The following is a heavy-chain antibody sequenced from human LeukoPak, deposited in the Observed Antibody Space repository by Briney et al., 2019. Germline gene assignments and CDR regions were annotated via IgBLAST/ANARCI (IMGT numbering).Heavy chain of an antibody. CDR2: MNPNSGNT. V-gene: IGHV1-8*01. J-gene: IGHJ5*02. CDR3: AKQGVLEWFRLNWFDP. CDR1: GYTFTSYD. Sequence: ASVKVSCKASGYTFTSYDINWVRQATGQGLEWMGWMNPNSGNTGYAQKFQGRVTMTRNTSISTAYMELSGLRSEDTAVYYCAKQGVLEWFRLNWFDPWGQGTLVTVSS. D-gene: IGHD3-3*01.